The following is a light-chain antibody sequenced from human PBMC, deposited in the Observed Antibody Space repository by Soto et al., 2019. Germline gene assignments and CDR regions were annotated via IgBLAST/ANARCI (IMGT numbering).Light chain of an antibody. CDR2: EVS. CDR1: NSDVGRYNY. V-gene: IGLV2-14*01. J-gene: IGLJ1*01. Sequence: QSALTQPASVSGSPGQSITISCTGTNSDVGRYNYVSWYQQHPGKAPKLMIYEVSNRPSGVSNRFSGSKSGNTASLTISGLQAEDEADYYCQSYDSSLSGSTVFGTGTKLTVL. CDR3: QSYDSSLSGSTV.